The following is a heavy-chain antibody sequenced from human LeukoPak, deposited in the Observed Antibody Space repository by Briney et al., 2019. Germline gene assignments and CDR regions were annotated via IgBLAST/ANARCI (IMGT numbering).Heavy chain of an antibody. Sequence: PSETLSLTCTVSGGSISNYYWSWIRQPPGKGLEWIGYIYYSGSTNYNPSLKSRVTISVDTSKNQFSLKLSSVTAADTAVYYRAGVVGYGYSDYWGQGTLVTVSS. CDR2: IYYSGST. V-gene: IGHV4-59*12. D-gene: IGHD5-18*01. CDR1: GGSISNYY. J-gene: IGHJ4*02. CDR3: AGVVGYGYSDY.